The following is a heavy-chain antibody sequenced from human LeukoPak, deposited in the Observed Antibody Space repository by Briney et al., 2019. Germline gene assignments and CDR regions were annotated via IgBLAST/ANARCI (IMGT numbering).Heavy chain of an antibody. J-gene: IGHJ4*02. Sequence: GGSLRLSCAASRFTFNSYAMSWVRQAPGKGLEWVSDIGGSNGITFYVGSVKGRFTIYRDNSKDTLYLQMNSLRAEDTAVYYCARNENSGWGYFDYWGQGTLGTVSS. V-gene: IGHV3-23*01. D-gene: IGHD5-12*01. CDR1: RFTFNSYA. CDR3: ARNENSGWGYFDY. CDR2: IGGSNGIT.